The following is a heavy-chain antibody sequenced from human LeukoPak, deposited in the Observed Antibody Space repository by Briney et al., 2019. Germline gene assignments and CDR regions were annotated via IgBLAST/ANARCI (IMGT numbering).Heavy chain of an antibody. J-gene: IGHJ5*02. CDR2: TYYRSKWYN. Sequence: SQTLSLTCAISGDSVSSSSAAWSWIRQSPSRGLEWLGRTYYRSKWYNDYAVSVKSRITINPDTSKNQFSLQLNSVTPEDTAVYYCARAGEERYNWFDPWGQGTLVTVSS. D-gene: IGHD7-27*01. CDR1: GDSVSSSSAA. V-gene: IGHV6-1*01. CDR3: ARAGEERYNWFDP.